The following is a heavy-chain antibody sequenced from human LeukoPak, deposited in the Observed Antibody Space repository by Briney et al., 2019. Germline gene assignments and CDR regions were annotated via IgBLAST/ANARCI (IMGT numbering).Heavy chain of an antibody. D-gene: IGHD3-3*01. Sequence: SETLSLTCAVSGYSISSGYYWGWIRQPPGKGLEWIGAIFHSGSTYYNPSLKSRVTISVDTSKNQFSLKLSSVTAADTAVYYCARRNFSYWYFDLWGRGTLAIVSS. CDR3: ARRNFSYWYFDL. CDR1: GYSISSGYY. V-gene: IGHV4-38-2*01. CDR2: IFHSGST. J-gene: IGHJ2*01.